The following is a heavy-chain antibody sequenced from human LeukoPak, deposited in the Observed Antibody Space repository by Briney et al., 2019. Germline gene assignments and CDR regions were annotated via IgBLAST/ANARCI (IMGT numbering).Heavy chain of an antibody. CDR3: TTDLELTMIRGVIVY. Sequence: GGSLRLSCAASGFTFTNAWMTWVRQAPGKGLEWVGRIKSKGDGETTDYTAPVKGRFTMSRDDSKATLYLQMNSLAAEDTAVYYCTTDLELTMIRGVIVYWGQGALVTVSS. CDR2: IKSKGDGETT. V-gene: IGHV3-15*01. D-gene: IGHD3-10*01. CDR1: GFTFTNAW. J-gene: IGHJ4*02.